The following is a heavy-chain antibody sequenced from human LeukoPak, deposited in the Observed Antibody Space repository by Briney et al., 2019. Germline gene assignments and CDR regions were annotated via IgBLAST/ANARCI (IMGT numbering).Heavy chain of an antibody. CDR3: ARIWNRYFGY. Sequence: PGESLKISCKGSGYSFTSYWIAWVRQMPGKGLEWMGFIYPGDSDTRYRPSFQGQVTISADKSISTAYLQWSSLKASDSAIYYCARIWNRYFGYWGQGTLVIVSS. J-gene: IGHJ4*02. CDR2: IYPGDSDT. D-gene: IGHD1-1*01. CDR1: GYSFTSYW. V-gene: IGHV5-51*01.